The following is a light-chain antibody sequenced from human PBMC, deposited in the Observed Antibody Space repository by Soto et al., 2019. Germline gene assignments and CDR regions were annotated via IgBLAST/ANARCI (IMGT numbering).Light chain of an antibody. V-gene: IGLV2-14*03. CDR1: SSDVGGYNY. Sequence: QSVPTQPASVSGSPGQSITISCTGTSSDVGGYNYVSWYQQHPGKAPKLMIFDVTNRPSEISNRFSGSKSGNTASLTISGLQADDEADYYCSSYTSSSTVIFGGGTKLTVL. CDR2: DVT. CDR3: SSYTSSSTVI. J-gene: IGLJ2*01.